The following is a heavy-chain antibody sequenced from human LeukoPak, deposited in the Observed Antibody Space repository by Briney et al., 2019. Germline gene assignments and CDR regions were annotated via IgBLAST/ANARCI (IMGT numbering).Heavy chain of an antibody. V-gene: IGHV3-21*01. CDR1: GFTFNGYY. CDR2: IGGSSTTI. Sequence: PGGSLRLSCAASGFTFNGYYMSRVRQAPGKGLEWVSSIGGSSTTIFYADSVKGRSTVSRDNAKKSVFLQMNSLRAEDTAVYYCARAIFGVDQPPYYFYHYMDVWGKGTTVTVSS. D-gene: IGHD3-3*01. CDR3: ARAIFGVDQPPYYFYHYMDV. J-gene: IGHJ6*03.